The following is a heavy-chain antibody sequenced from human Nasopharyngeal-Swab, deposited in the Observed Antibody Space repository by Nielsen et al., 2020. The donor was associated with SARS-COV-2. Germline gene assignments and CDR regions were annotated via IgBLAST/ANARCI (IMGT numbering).Heavy chain of an antibody. J-gene: IGHJ6*02. CDR3: ARDKGLRDYVWGSYRSSYYYYYGMDV. D-gene: IGHD3-16*02. Sequence: WIRQPPGKGLEWVANIKQDVSEKYYVDSVKGRFTISRDNAKNSLYLQMNSLRAEDTAVYYCARDKGLRDYVWGSYRSSYYYYYGMDVWGQGTTVTVSS. V-gene: IGHV3-7*01. CDR2: IKQDVSEK.